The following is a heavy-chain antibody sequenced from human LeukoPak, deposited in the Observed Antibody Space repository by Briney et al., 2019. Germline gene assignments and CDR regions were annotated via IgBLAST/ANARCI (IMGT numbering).Heavy chain of an antibody. V-gene: IGHV3-48*01. D-gene: IGHD3-10*01. CDR2: ISSSSSTI. J-gene: IGHJ4*02. CDR3: ARALWFGETFPAY. CDR1: GLTISSYS. Sequence: GGSLRLSCAASGLTISSYSMNWVRQAPGKGLQWVSYISSSSSTIYYADSVKGRFTIPRDNAKNSLYLQMNSLRAEDTAVYYCARALWFGETFPAYWGQGTLVTVSS.